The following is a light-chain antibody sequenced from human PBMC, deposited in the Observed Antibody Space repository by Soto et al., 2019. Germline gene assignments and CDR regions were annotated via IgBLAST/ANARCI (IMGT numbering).Light chain of an antibody. CDR2: KAS. CDR3: QQYNSDST. CDR1: QSISIW. V-gene: IGKV1-5*03. J-gene: IGKJ1*01. Sequence: IQMTQSPSTLSASVGDRVTISCRASQSISIWVAWYQQKTGKAPKLLIYKASNLESEVPSRFSGSGSGTEFTLTINSLQPNDSATYYCQQYNSDSTFGQGTKVEIK.